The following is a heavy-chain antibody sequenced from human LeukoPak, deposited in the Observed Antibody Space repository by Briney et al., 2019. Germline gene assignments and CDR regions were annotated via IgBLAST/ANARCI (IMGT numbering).Heavy chain of an antibody. CDR3: ARDVSGGSGSYYNWHYYYYYMDV. V-gene: IGHV3-7*01. Sequence: PGGSLRLSCAASGFTFSSYSMNWVRQAPGKGLEWVANIKQDGSEKYYVDSVKGRFTISRDNAKNSLYLQMNSLRAEDTAVYYCARDVSGGSGSYYNWHYYYYYMDVWGRGTTVTVSS. J-gene: IGHJ6*03. CDR1: GFTFSSYS. CDR2: IKQDGSEK. D-gene: IGHD3-10*01.